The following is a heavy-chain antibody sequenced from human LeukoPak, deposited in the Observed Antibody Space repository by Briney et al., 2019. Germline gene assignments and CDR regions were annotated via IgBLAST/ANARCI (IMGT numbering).Heavy chain of an antibody. D-gene: IGHD3-10*01. J-gene: IGHJ5*02. CDR2: NSGSGGST. Sequence: GGSLRLSCAASGFTFSSYAMSWVRQAPGKGLEWVSANSGSGGSTYYADSVKGRFTISRDNSKNTLYLQMNSLRAEDTAVYYCANMVRGVKNWFDPWGQGTLVTVSS. V-gene: IGHV3-23*01. CDR3: ANMVRGVKNWFDP. CDR1: GFTFSSYA.